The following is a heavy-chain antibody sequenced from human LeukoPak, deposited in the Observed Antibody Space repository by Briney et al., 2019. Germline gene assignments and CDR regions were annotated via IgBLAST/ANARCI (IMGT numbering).Heavy chain of an antibody. Sequence: ASVKVSCKASGYTFTGYYMHWVRQAPGQGLEWMGWINPNSGGTNYAQKFQGRVTMTRDTSISTAYMELSRLRSDDTAVYYCARVNPTTSYYDFWSGYYEIDYWGLGTLVTVSS. CDR1: GYTFTGYY. V-gene: IGHV1-2*02. CDR2: INPNSGGT. J-gene: IGHJ4*02. CDR3: ARVNPTTSYYDFWSGYYEIDY. D-gene: IGHD3-3*01.